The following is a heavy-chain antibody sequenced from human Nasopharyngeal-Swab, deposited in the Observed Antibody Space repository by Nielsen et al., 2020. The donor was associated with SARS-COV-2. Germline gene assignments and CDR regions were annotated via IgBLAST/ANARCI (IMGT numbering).Heavy chain of an antibody. D-gene: IGHD4-17*01. V-gene: IGHV4-59*11. CDR1: GGSCSSHY. CDR2: IYYSGST. J-gene: IGHJ6*02. CDR3: ARDLLYGDFYYYYGMDV. Sequence: SEYRSLAWTVSGGSCSSHYWCWIRQPPGKRLEWIGYIYYSGSTNYNPSLKSRVTISVDTSKNQFSLKLSSVTAADTAVYYCARDLLYGDFYYYYGMDVWGQGTTVTVSS.